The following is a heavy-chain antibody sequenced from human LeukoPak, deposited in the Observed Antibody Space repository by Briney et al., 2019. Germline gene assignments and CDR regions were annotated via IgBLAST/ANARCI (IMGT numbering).Heavy chain of an antibody. V-gene: IGHV3-48*01. CDR3: ARDAGNSGYGCDL. J-gene: IGHJ5*02. CDR2: IRSSSET. Sequence: TGGSLRLSCAASGFIFSQYSMNWVRQALGKGLEWVSHIRSSSETFYADSVKGRFTISRDNARNSLYLQMNNLRGEDTAIYYCARDAGNSGYGCDLWGQGTLVTVSS. D-gene: IGHD5-12*01. CDR1: GFIFSQYS.